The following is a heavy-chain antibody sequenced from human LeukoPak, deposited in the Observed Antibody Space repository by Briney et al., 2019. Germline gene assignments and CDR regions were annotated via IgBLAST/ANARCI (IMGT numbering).Heavy chain of an antibody. V-gene: IGHV3-64*01. D-gene: IGHD4-23*01. CDR1: GFTFSSYA. Sequence: PGGSLRLSCAASGFTFSSYAMHWVRQAPGKGLEYVSAISSNGGSTYYANSVKGRFTISRDNSKNTLYLQMGSLRAEDMAVYYCARDRATPSYGGKLGDRLYFDYWGQGTLVTVSS. CDR2: ISSNGGST. J-gene: IGHJ4*02. CDR3: ARDRATPSYGGKLGDRLYFDY.